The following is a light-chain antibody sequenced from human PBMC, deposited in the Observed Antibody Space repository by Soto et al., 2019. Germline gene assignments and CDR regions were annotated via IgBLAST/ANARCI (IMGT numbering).Light chain of an antibody. CDR1: QSVSSSY. CDR3: QQYGSSSWT. V-gene: IGKV3-20*01. CDR2: GAY. J-gene: IGKJ1*01. Sequence: EIVLTQYPGTLSLSPGERSTLSCMASQSVSSSYLAWYQQKPGQAPRLLIYGAYSRATGITDRFSGSGSGTDFTLTISRLEPEDFAVYYCQQYGSSSWTFGQGTKVDIK.